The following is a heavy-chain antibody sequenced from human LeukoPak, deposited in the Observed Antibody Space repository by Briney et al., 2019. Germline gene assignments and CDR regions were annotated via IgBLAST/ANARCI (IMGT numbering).Heavy chain of an antibody. V-gene: IGHV4-31*03. CDR3: ARHMVRGVGYYYGMDV. CDR2: IYYSGNT. Sequence: PSETLSLTCTVSGGSISSGGYYWSWIRQHPGKGLEWIGYIYYSGNTYYNPSLKSRVTISVDTSKNQFSLKLSSVTAADTAVYYCARHMVRGVGYYYGMDVWGQGTTVTVSS. CDR1: GGSISSGGYY. D-gene: IGHD3-10*01. J-gene: IGHJ6*02.